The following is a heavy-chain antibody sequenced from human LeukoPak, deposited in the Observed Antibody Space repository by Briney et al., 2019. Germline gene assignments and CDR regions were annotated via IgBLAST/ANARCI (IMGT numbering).Heavy chain of an antibody. Sequence: PSETLSPTCTVSGGSISSYYWSWIRQPPGKVLEWIGYIYYSGSTNYNPSLKSRVTISVDTSKNQFSLKLSSVTAADTAVYYCAKDPTMIGLGDAFDIWGQGTMVTVSS. CDR3: AKDPTMIGLGDAFDI. J-gene: IGHJ3*02. D-gene: IGHD3-22*01. CDR1: GGSISSYY. CDR2: IYYSGST. V-gene: IGHV4-59*01.